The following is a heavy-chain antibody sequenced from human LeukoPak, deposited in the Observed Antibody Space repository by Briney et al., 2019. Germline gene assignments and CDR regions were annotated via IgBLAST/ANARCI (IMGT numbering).Heavy chain of an antibody. V-gene: IGHV1-2*02. CDR2: INPNSGGT. Sequence: ASVKVSCKASGYTFTGYYMHWVRQAPGQGLEWMGWINPNSGGTNYAQKFQGRVTMTRDTSISTAYMELSRLRSEDTAVYYCARDGLAARPDYYYYYMDVWGKGTTVTVSS. CDR3: ARDGLAARPDYYYYYMDV. J-gene: IGHJ6*03. D-gene: IGHD6-6*01. CDR1: GYTFTGYY.